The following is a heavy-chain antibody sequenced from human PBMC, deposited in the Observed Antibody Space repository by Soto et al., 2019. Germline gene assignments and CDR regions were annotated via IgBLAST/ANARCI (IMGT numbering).Heavy chain of an antibody. Sequence: ESGGGLVQPGGSLRLSCATSGFILSDCAMNWVRQAPGKGLEWVSYISSSSSVIDYADSVKGRFTVSRDNARNSLYLQMNSLRAEDTAVYCCARDLSWGSNWYYYMDVWGKGTTVTVSS. J-gene: IGHJ6*03. D-gene: IGHD7-27*01. CDR3: ARDLSWGSNWYYYMDV. V-gene: IGHV3-48*01. CDR2: ISSSSSVI. CDR1: GFILSDCA.